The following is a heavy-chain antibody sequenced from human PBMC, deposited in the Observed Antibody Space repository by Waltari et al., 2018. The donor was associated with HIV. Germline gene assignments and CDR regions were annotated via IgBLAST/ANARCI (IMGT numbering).Heavy chain of an antibody. CDR3: ARHPWTDYDYVWGSYRIMAAFDY. Sequence: QLQLQESGPGLVKPSETLSLTCTVSGGSISSSSYYWGWIRQPPGKGLEWIGSIYYSGSTYYNPSLKSRVTISVDTSKNQFSLKLSSVTAADTAVYYCARHPWTDYDYVWGSYRIMAAFDYWGQGTLVTVSS. V-gene: IGHV4-39*01. D-gene: IGHD3-16*02. CDR1: GGSISSSSYY. CDR2: IYYSGST. J-gene: IGHJ4*02.